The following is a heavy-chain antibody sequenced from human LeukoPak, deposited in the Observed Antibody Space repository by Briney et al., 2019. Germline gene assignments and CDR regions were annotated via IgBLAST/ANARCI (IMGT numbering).Heavy chain of an antibody. J-gene: IGHJ5*02. CDR3: AKPINSDIVVIPAANNWFDP. CDR1: GFIFRSYG. Sequence: PGGSLRLSXAASGFIFRSYGIYWLRQPLAKGLEWVAFIRYDGSNKYYADSVKGRFTVSRDNSKNTLYLQMNSLRAEDTAVYYCAKPINSDIVVIPAANNWFDPWGQGTLVTVSS. D-gene: IGHD2-2*01. V-gene: IGHV3-30*02. CDR2: IRYDGSNK.